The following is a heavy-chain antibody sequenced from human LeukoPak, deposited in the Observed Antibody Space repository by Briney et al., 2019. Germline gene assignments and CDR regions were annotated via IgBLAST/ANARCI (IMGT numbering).Heavy chain of an antibody. CDR1: GLTFSRYA. CDR2: IYYSGST. V-gene: IGHV4-39*01. Sequence: PGGSLRLSCAASGLTFSRYAMSWVRQAPGQGLEWIGSIYYSGSTSYNPSLKSRVTISVDTSRNQFSLKLSSVTAADTAVYYCARREGSLWFHFDYWGQGTLATVSS. J-gene: IGHJ4*02. D-gene: IGHD3-10*01. CDR3: ARREGSLWFHFDY.